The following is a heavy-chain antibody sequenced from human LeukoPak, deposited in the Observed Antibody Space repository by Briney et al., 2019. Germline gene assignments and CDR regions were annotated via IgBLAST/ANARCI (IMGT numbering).Heavy chain of an antibody. CDR2: TSKDGSDT. V-gene: IGHV3-74*01. Sequence: GGSLRLSCAASGFTFSDYWMHWVRQGPGKGPEWLSRTSKDGSDTFYADAAKGRFTASRDNAKNTVYLQVTNVRPDDTAVYYCARGGYSGSYYRFPWGQGPVVTVAS. D-gene: IGHD6-25*01. CDR3: ARGGYSGSYYRFP. J-gene: IGHJ4*02. CDR1: GFTFSDYW.